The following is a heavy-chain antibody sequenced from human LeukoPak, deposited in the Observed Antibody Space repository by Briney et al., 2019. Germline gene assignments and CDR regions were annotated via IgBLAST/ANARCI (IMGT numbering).Heavy chain of an antibody. Sequence: SVKVSCKASGGTFSSYAFIWVRQTPGQGLEWMGGIIPIFGTPTYAQKFQGRVTITADESTSTAYMELRTLRSEDTAVYYCAIGGQLVNGPDYWGQGTLVTASS. CDR1: GGTFSSYA. J-gene: IGHJ4*02. CDR3: AIGGQLVNGPDY. D-gene: IGHD6-13*01. V-gene: IGHV1-69*01. CDR2: IIPIFGTP.